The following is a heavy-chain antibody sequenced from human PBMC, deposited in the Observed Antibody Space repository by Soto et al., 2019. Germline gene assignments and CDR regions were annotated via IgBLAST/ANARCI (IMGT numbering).Heavy chain of an antibody. CDR2: ISYDGSNK. Sequence: QVQLVESGGGVVQPGRSLRLSCAASVFTFSSYGMHWVRQAPGKGLEWVAVISYDGSNKYYADSVKGRFTISRDNSKNTLYLQMNSLRAEDTAVYYCAKDRGGGSGSPPADYWGQGTLVTVSS. CDR3: AKDRGGGSGSPPADY. J-gene: IGHJ4*02. V-gene: IGHV3-30*18. D-gene: IGHD1-26*01. CDR1: VFTFSSYG.